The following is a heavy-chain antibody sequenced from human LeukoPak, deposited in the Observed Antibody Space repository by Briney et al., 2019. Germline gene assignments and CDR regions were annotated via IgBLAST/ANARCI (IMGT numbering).Heavy chain of an antibody. Sequence: GGSLRLSGAASGFTFDEYAMHWVRQVPGKGLEWVSLISGDGDSKYYADSVKGRFTISRDNRKKTLYLQMNSLRTEDTALYYCAMTRGGGWRIFDCWGQGTLVTVSS. D-gene: IGHD6-19*01. CDR2: ISGDGDSK. V-gene: IGHV3-43*02. CDR1: GFTFDEYA. CDR3: AMTRGGGWRIFDC. J-gene: IGHJ4*02.